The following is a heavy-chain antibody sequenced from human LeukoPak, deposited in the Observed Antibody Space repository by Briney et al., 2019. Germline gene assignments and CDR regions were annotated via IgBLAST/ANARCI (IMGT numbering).Heavy chain of an antibody. D-gene: IGHD6-13*01. CDR2: IYYSGST. J-gene: IGHJ4*02. CDR1: GGSISSYY. CDR3: AKDSFPEAAAAPFDY. Sequence: SETLSLTCSVSGGSISSYYCSWIRQPPGKGLEGSGYIYYSGSTNYNPSLKSRVTISVDTSKNQFSLKLTSVTAADTAVYYCAKDSFPEAAAAPFDYWGQGTLVTVSS. V-gene: IGHV4-59*12.